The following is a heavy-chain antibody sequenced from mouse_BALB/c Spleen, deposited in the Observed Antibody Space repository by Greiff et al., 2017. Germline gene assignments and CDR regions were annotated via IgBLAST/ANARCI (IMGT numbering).Heavy chain of an antibody. D-gene: IGHD2-2*01. J-gene: IGHJ1*01. CDR3: ARSGGYHWYFDV. Sequence: EVQLQESGAELVKPGASVKLSCTASGFNIKDTYMHWVKQRPEQGLEWIGRIDPANGNTKYDPKFQGKATITADTSSNTAYLQLSSLTSEDTAVYYCARSGGYHWYFDVWGAGTTVTVSS. CDR2: IDPANGNT. V-gene: IGHV14-3*02. CDR1: GFNIKDTY.